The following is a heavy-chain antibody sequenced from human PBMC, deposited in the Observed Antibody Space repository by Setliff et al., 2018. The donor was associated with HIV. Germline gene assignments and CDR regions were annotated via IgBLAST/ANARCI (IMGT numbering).Heavy chain of an antibody. CDR2: ISYSGNT. Sequence: SETLSLTCNVSGGSISNYYWTWMRQPPGKGLEWIAYISYSGNTNYHPALRSRLTITRDTSKNQVSLTLRSVTAEDTAIYSCARDAELPGPPVHDAFDLWGPGTMVTVSS. CDR3: ARDAELPGPPVHDAFDL. CDR1: GGSISNYY. D-gene: IGHD1-1*01. J-gene: IGHJ3*01. V-gene: IGHV4-59*01.